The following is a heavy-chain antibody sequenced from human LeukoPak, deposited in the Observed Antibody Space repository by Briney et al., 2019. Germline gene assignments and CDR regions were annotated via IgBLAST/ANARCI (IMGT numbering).Heavy chain of an antibody. D-gene: IGHD1-1*01. J-gene: IGHJ6*03. CDR3: ATERVELEPYYYYMDV. CDR1: GYTFTGYY. V-gene: IGHV1-2*02. CDR2: INPNSGGT. Sequence: ASVKVSCKVSGYTFTGYYMHWVRQAPGQGLEWMGWINPNSGGTNYAQKFQGRVTMTEDTSTDTAYMELSSLRSEDTAVYYCATERVELEPYYYYMDVWGKGTTVTVSS.